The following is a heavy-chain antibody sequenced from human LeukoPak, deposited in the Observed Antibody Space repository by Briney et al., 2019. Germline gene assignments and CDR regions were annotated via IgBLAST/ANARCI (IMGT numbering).Heavy chain of an antibody. V-gene: IGHV3-48*01. J-gene: IGHJ4*02. Sequence: PGGSLRLSCAASGFTFSSYSMNWVRQAPGKGLEWISYISSSSGTIYYADSVKGRFTISRDNAKNSLYLQMNSLRAEDTGVYFCARDQPLIPVTGPGFWGQGTLVTVSS. CDR3: ARDQPLIPVTGPGF. CDR2: ISSSSGTI. CDR1: GFTFSSYS. D-gene: IGHD6-19*01.